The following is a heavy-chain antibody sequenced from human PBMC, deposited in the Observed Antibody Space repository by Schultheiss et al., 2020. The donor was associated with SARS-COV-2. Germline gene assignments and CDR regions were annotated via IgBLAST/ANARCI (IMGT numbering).Heavy chain of an antibody. CDR3: ARLQEGYSSSWYSLESGSRPRPPDYANWFDP. V-gene: IGHV4-61*01. D-gene: IGHD6-13*01. CDR1: GGSVSSGSYY. J-gene: IGHJ5*02. Sequence: SETLSLTCTVSGGSVSSGSYYWSWIRQPPGKGLEWIGYIYYSGSTNYNPSLKSRVTISVDTSKNQFSLKLSSVTAADTAVYYCARLQEGYSSSWYSLESGSRPRPPDYANWFDPWGQGTLVTVSS. CDR2: IYYSGST.